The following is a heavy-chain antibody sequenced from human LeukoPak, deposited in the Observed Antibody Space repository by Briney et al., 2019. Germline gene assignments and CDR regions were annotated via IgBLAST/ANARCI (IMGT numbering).Heavy chain of an antibody. CDR1: GFTFSCYS. V-gene: IGHV3-21*01. CDR3: ARVDSSGYYTFDY. Sequence: PGGSLRLSCAASGFTFSCYSMNWVRQAPGKGLEWVSSISSSSSYIYYADSVKGRFTISRDNAKNSLYLQMNSLRAEDTAVYYCARVDSSGYYTFDYWGQGTLVTVSS. CDR2: ISSSSSYI. J-gene: IGHJ4*02. D-gene: IGHD3-22*01.